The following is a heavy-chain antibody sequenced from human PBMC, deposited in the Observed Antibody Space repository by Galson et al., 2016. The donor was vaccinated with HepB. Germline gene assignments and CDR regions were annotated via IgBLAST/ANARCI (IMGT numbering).Heavy chain of an antibody. J-gene: IGHJ3*01. CDR2: IYFSGNT. V-gene: IGHV4-30-4*01. D-gene: IGHD2-15*01. Sequence: TLSLTCTVSGDSSTNGDYYWSWIRQSPGKGLEWIGYIYFSGNTYYNPSLEGRTRISIDTTKTQFSLSLTSVTATDTAVYYCARGPPEGCGGGTCYLGAFDLWGQGSLVTVSS. CDR3: ARGPPEGCGGGTCYLGAFDL. CDR1: GDSSTNGDYY.